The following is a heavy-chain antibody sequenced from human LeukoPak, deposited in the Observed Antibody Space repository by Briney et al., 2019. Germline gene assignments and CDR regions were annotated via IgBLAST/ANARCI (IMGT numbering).Heavy chain of an antibody. CDR3: ARETAMENLYYFDY. CDR2: ISYDGSNK. Sequence: GGSLRLSCAASGFTFSSYAMNGVGQAPGKGLGWVAVISYDGSNKYYADSVKGRFTISRDNSKNTLYLQMNSLRAGDTAVYYCARETAMENLYYFDYWGQGTLVTVSS. J-gene: IGHJ4*02. CDR1: GFTFSSYA. V-gene: IGHV3-30*04. D-gene: IGHD5-18*01.